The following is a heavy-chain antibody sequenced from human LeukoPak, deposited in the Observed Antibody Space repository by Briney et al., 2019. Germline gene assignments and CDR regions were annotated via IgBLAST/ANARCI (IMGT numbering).Heavy chain of an antibody. Sequence: GGSLRLSCAASGFTFSSHSMSWVRQAPGKGLEWVSYISSSSSTIYYADSVKGRFTVSRDNAKNSLYLQMNSLRAEDTAVYYCARGAYYYEDWGQGTLVTVSS. CDR1: GFTFSSHS. V-gene: IGHV3-48*01. CDR3: ARGAYYYED. CDR2: ISSSSSTI. D-gene: IGHD3-22*01. J-gene: IGHJ4*02.